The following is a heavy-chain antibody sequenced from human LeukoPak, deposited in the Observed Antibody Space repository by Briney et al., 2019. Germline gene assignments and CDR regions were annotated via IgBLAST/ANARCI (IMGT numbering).Heavy chain of an antibody. Sequence: PSETLSLTCTVSGDSLSSRNYYWGWLRQPPGTGLEWIGSISYSGSTYYNPSLKSRVTISVDTSKNQFSLKLSSVTAADTAFYYCARLPQYYYHYMDVWGKGTTVTISS. CDR2: ISYSGST. CDR3: ARLPQYYYHYMDV. V-gene: IGHV4-39*01. J-gene: IGHJ6*03. CDR1: GDSLSSRNYY.